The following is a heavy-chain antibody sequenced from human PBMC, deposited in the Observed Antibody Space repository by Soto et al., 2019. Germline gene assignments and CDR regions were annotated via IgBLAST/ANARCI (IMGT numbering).Heavy chain of an antibody. J-gene: IGHJ6*02. V-gene: IGHV3-33*01. CDR3: ASEYCSGGSCYYYGMDV. Sequence: HPGGSLRLSCAASGFTFSSYGMHWAGQAPGKGLECVAVIWYDGSNKYYADSVKGRFTISRDNSKNTLYLQMNSLRAEDTAVYYCASEYCSGGSCYYYGMDVWGQGTTVTVSS. D-gene: IGHD2-15*01. CDR1: GFTFSSYG. CDR2: IWYDGSNK.